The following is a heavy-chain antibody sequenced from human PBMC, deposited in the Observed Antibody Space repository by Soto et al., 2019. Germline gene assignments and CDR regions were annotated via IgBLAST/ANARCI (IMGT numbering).Heavy chain of an antibody. CDR3: ARDGDGRMTTNPYYYNGMDV. J-gene: IGHJ6*02. CDR2: ISTRSTYT. Sequence: GGSLRLSCAASGFIFSDYYMSWVRQTPGKGLEWVSYISTRSTYTNYADSVKGRFTISRDNTKNSLYLQMDSLRVEDTAVYYCARDGDGRMTTNPYYYNGMDVWGPGTTVTVSS. D-gene: IGHD4-4*01. V-gene: IGHV3-11*06. CDR1: GFIFSDYY.